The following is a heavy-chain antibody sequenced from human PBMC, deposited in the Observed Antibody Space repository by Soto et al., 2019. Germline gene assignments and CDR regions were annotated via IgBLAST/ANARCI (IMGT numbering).Heavy chain of an antibody. Sequence: SETLSLTCTVSGGSISSGGYYWSWIRQHPGKGLEWIGYIYYSGSTYYNPSLKSRVTISVDTSKNQFSLKLSSVTAADTAVYYCAGSGSYSNYFDYWGQGTLVTASS. CDR1: GGSISSGGYY. J-gene: IGHJ4*02. D-gene: IGHD3-10*01. CDR3: AGSGSYSNYFDY. CDR2: IYYSGST. V-gene: IGHV4-31*03.